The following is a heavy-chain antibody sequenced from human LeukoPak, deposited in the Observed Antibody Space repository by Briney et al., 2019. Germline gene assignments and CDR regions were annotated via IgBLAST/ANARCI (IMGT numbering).Heavy chain of an antibody. CDR1: GYSISSGYY. D-gene: IGHD6-13*01. V-gene: IGHV4-38-2*02. CDR3: ARDPKGYSSSWSDDAFDI. Sequence: SETLSLTCTVSGYSISSGYYWGWIRQPPGKGLEWIGSIYHSGKTYFNPSLKSRVTISVDTSKNQFSLKLSSVTAADTAVYYCARDPKGYSSSWSDDAFDIWGQGTMVTVSS. J-gene: IGHJ3*02. CDR2: IYHSGKT.